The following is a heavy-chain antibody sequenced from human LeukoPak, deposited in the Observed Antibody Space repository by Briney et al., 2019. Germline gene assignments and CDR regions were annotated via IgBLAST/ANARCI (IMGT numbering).Heavy chain of an antibody. CDR3: ARGADQEFDF. CDR2: INPRDGST. CDR1: GHTLNNHF. V-gene: IGHV1-46*02. J-gene: IGHJ4*02. Sequence: ASVKVSCKSSGHTLNNHFIHWVRQAPGQGLEWMGMINPRDGSTRTLQRFQGRLTMTRDTSTSTLYMGLSSLRSEETATYFCARGADQEFDFWGQGPLVTVSS.